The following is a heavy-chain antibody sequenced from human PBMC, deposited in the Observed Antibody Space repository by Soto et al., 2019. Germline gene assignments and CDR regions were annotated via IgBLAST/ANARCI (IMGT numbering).Heavy chain of an antibody. V-gene: IGHV3-66*01. CDR3: ARGGGYCSGGSCYSGHIDY. CDR2: IYSGGST. Sequence: EVQLVESGGGLVQPGGSLRLSCAASGFTVSSNYMSWVRQAPGKGLEWVSVIYSGGSTYYADSVKGRFTISRDNSMNTLYLQMNSLRAEDTAVYYCARGGGYCSGGSCYSGHIDYWGQGTLVTVSS. CDR1: GFTVSSNY. J-gene: IGHJ4*02. D-gene: IGHD2-15*01.